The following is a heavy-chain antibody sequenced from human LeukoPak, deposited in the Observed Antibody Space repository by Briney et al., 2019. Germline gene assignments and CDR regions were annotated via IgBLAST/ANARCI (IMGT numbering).Heavy chain of an antibody. V-gene: IGHV3-64D*06. D-gene: IGHD1-26*01. Sequence: GGSLRLSCAASGFTFSSYSMNWVRQAPGKALEYVSFIHHNGEITSYADSVRGRFTVSRNNSKNTLFLELSSLRVDDTAVYYCARDMSGTYSFDYWGQGTLVTVSS. CDR2: IHHNGEIT. CDR3: ARDMSGTYSFDY. CDR1: GFTFSSYS. J-gene: IGHJ4*02.